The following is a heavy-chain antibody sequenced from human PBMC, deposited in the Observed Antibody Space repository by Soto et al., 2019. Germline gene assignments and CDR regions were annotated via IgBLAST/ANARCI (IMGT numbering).Heavy chain of an antibody. CDR2: IYSGGST. J-gene: IGHJ3*02. V-gene: IGHV3-53*04. CDR3: ASNAGGYWGGDCRPNAFDI. D-gene: IGHD2-21*02. Sequence: EVQLVESGGGLVQPGGSLRLSCAASGFTVSSNYMSWVRQAPGKGLEWVSVIYSGGSTYYADSVKGRFTISRHNSKNTRYLQMNSLRAEDTAVYYCASNAGGYWGGDCRPNAFDIWGQGTMVTVSS. CDR1: GFTVSSNY.